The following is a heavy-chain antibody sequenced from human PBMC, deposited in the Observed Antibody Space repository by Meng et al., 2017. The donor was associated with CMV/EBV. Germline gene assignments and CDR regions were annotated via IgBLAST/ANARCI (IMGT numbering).Heavy chain of an antibody. CDR2: IYYSGAA. CDR3: ANYRFNSMMDY. CDR1: GGSFSSSSDY. J-gene: IGHJ4*02. D-gene: IGHD2/OR15-2a*01. V-gene: IGHV4-39*07. Sequence: CTVSGGSFSSSSDYWGWIRQPPGKGLEWIGSIYYSGAAYYNPSLKSRVTISVDTSKNQFSLNLDSVTAADTAVYYCANYRFNSMMDYWGQGSLVTVSS.